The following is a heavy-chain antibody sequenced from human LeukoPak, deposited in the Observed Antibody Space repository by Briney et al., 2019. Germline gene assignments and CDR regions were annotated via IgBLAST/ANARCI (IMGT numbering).Heavy chain of an antibody. CDR3: ARDQSRLYCSGSTCPPGY. CDR2: INPSDGGT. Sequence: ASVKVSCKASGYTFTGYYMHWVRQAPGQGLEWMGIINPSDGGTNYAQKFQDRVTMTRDTSTNTVYMELSSLRSEDSAVYYCARDQSRLYCSGSTCPPGYWGQGTLVTVSS. D-gene: IGHD2-2*01. J-gene: IGHJ4*02. V-gene: IGHV1-46*01. CDR1: GYTFTGYY.